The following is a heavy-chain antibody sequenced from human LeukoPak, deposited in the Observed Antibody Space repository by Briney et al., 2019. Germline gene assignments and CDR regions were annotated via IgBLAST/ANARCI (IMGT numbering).Heavy chain of an antibody. CDR3: AKDLFSGVSSRLDP. V-gene: IGHV3-23*01. D-gene: IGHD2-8*01. CDR2: ITGSGDVT. Sequence: QPGGSLRLSCVGSGFTFSSFAMNWVRQAPGKELQWLSAITGSGDVTYYAGSVKGRFTISRDNSKNTSYLQMNSLRVEDTALYYCAKDLFSGVSSRLDPWGQGTLVTVSS. J-gene: IGHJ5*01. CDR1: GFTFSSFA.